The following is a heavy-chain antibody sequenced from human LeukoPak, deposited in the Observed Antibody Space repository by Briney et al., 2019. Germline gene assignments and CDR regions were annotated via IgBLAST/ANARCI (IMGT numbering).Heavy chain of an antibody. V-gene: IGHV3-23*01. Sequence: GGSLRLSCAASGFTFSSYAMSWVRQAPGKGLEWVSAISGSGGSTYYADSVKGRFTISRDNSKNTLYLQMNSLRAEDTAVYYCASGPYDSSGYYWSYSAEYFQHWGQGTLVTVSS. CDR1: GFTFSSYA. CDR3: ASGPYDSSGYYWSYSAEYFQH. J-gene: IGHJ1*01. CDR2: ISGSGGST. D-gene: IGHD3-22*01.